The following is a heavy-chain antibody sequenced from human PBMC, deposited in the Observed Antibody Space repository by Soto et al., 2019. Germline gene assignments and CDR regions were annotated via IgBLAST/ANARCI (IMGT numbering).Heavy chain of an antibody. D-gene: IGHD4-17*01. J-gene: IGHJ4*02. Sequence: QVQLVESGGGLVKPGGSLRLSCAASGFTFSDYYMSWIRQAPGKGLEWVSYISSSGSYTNYADSVKGRFTVSRDNAKNSLYVQMNTPRAEDTAVYYCASGDYGEIDYWGQGTLVTVSS. CDR2: ISSSGSYT. CDR1: GFTFSDYY. V-gene: IGHV3-11*05. CDR3: ASGDYGEIDY.